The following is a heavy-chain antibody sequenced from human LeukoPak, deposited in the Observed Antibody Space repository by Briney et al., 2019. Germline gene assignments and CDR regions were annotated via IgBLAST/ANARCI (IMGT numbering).Heavy chain of an antibody. J-gene: IGHJ4*02. CDR2: ISAYNGNT. CDR3: AGVIVGYFLKSGWYVDY. V-gene: IGHV1-18*01. Sequence: ASVKVSCKASGYTFTSYGISWVRQAPGQGLEWMGWISAYNGNTNYAQKLQGRVTMTTDTSTSTAYMELRSLRSDDTAVYYCAGVIVGYFLKSGWYVDYWGQGTLVTVSS. CDR1: GYTFTSYG. D-gene: IGHD6-19*01.